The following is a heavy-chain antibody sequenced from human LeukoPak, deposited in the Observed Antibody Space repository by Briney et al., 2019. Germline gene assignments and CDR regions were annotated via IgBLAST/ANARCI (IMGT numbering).Heavy chain of an antibody. CDR2: IYTSGST. CDR1: GGSFSGYY. Sequence: SETLSLTCAVYGGSFSGYYWSWIRQPAGKGLEWIGRIYTSGSTNYNPSLKSRVTMSVDTSKNQFSLKLSSVTAADTAVYYCARDAMVRGERYYYMDVWGKGTTVTISS. CDR3: ARDAMVRGERYYYMDV. J-gene: IGHJ6*03. D-gene: IGHD3-10*01. V-gene: IGHV4-4*07.